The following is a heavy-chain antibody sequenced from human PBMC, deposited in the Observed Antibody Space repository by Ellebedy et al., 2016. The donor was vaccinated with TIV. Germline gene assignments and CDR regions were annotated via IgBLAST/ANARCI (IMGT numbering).Heavy chain of an antibody. D-gene: IGHD2-21*01. CDR1: GGSISSGSYY. CDR2: IYTSGST. V-gene: IGHV4-61*02. J-gene: IGHJ2*01. CDR3: AWSYCGGDCYYGGNWYFDL. Sequence: SETLSLTXTVSGGSISSGSYYWSWIRQPAGKGLEWIGRIYTSGSTNYNPSLKSRVTMSVDTSKNQFSLKLSSVTAADTAVYYCAWSYCGGDCYYGGNWYFDLWGRGTLVTVSS.